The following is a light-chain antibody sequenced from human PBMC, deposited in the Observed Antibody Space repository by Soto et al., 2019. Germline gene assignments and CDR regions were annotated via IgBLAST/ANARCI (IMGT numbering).Light chain of an antibody. CDR3: QQYDYLPWT. CDR1: QDITNY. Sequence: DIQMTQSPSSLSASVGDRVTITCQASQDITNYLNWCQQKPGKAPKLLIYDASNLETGVPSRFSGSGSGTDFTFTISSLQPEDIGTYYCQQYDYLPWTFGQGTTVEIK. J-gene: IGKJ1*01. V-gene: IGKV1-33*01. CDR2: DAS.